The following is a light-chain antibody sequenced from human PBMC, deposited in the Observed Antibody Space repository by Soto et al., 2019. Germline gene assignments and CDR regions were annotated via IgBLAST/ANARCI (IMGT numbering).Light chain of an antibody. CDR3: QQRSNWPPWT. V-gene: IGKV3-11*01. CDR2: DAS. Sequence: EIVLTQSPATLALSAGESFTLSCSASPSVSSYLAWYQQKPGQAPRLLIYDASNRATGIPARFSGSGSGTDFTLTISSLEPEDFAVYYCQQRSNWPPWTFGQGTKVDIK. CDR1: PSVSSY. J-gene: IGKJ1*01.